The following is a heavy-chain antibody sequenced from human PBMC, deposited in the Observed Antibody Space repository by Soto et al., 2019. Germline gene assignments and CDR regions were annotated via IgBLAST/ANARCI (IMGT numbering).Heavy chain of an antibody. V-gene: IGHV4-34*01. CDR2: INHSGST. CDR1: GGSFSGYY. CDR3: ARGRRSIAVVGGWFDP. Sequence: QVQLQQWGAGLLKPSETLSLTCAVYGGSFSGYYWSWIRQPPGKGLEWIGEINHSGSTNYNPSLKSRVTISGDTSKNQFSLKLSSVTAADTAVYYCARGRRSIAVVGGWFDPWGQGTLVTVSS. J-gene: IGHJ5*02. D-gene: IGHD6-19*01.